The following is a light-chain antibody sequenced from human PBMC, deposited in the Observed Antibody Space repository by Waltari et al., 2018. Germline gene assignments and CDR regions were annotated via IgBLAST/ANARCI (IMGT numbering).Light chain of an antibody. CDR3: FLSYSGAVI. V-gene: IGLV7-46*01. CDR1: TRAVTSGHY. J-gene: IGLJ2*01. Sequence: QAVVTQEPSLTVSPGGTVTLTCGSRTRAVTSGHYPYWLQQKPGQAPRTLIYDTSNKHSWTPARFSGSLLGGKAALTLSGAQPEDEANYYCFLSYSGAVIFGGGTKLTVL. CDR2: DTS.